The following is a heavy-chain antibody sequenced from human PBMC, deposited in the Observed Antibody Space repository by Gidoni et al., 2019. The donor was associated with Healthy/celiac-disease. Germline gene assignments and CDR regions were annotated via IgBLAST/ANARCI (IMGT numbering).Heavy chain of an antibody. J-gene: IGHJ4*02. V-gene: IGHV3-53*01. CDR1: GFTVSSNY. D-gene: IGHD1-1*01. CDR3: ARVYKYTYYFDY. Sequence: EVQLVESGGGLIQPGGSLRLSCAASGFTVSSNYMSWVRQAPGKGLEWVSVIYSGGSTYYADSVKGRLTISRDNSKNTLYLQRNSLRAEDTAVYYCARVYKYTYYFDYWGQGTLVTVSS. CDR2: IYSGGST.